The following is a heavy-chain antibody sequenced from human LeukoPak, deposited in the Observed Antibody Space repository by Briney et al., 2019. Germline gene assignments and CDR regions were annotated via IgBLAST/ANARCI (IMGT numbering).Heavy chain of an antibody. Sequence: GGSLRLSCAASGFTVSSNYMSWVRQAPGKGLEWVSVIYSGGSTYYADSVEGRFTISRDNAKNTRYFQMNGLRAEDTAVYYCAGGTGLPPANYFYYGMDVWGQGTTVTVSS. D-gene: IGHD3/OR15-3a*01. CDR1: GFTVSSNY. J-gene: IGHJ6*02. V-gene: IGHV3-53*01. CDR3: AGGTGLPPANYFYYGMDV. CDR2: IYSGGST.